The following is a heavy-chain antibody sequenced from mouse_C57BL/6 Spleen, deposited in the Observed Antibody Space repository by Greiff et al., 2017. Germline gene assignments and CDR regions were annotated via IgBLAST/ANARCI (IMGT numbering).Heavy chain of an antibody. CDR2: IDPETGGT. V-gene: IGHV1-15*01. D-gene: IGHD2-4*01. J-gene: IGHJ2*01. CDR1: GYTFTDYE. CDR3: TKSSTMINPYDY. Sequence: QVQLQQSGAELVRPGASVTLSCKASGYTFTDYEMHWVKQTPVHGLEWIGAIDPETGGTAYNQKFKGKAILTADKSSSTAYMELRSLTSEDSAVYYCTKSSTMINPYDYWGQGTTLTVSS.